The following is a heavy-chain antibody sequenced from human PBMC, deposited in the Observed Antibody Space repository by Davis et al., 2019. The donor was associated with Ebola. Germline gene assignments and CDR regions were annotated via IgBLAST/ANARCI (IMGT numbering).Heavy chain of an antibody. Sequence: GGSLRLSCAASGFTFNYYAMSWVRQAPGKGLEWVSLIGDGGDDTYYPDSVKGRFTISRDNSKNMLFLQMNSLRAEDTAVYYCAREGYYYGSGSYQYYFDYWGQGTLVTVSS. CDR3: AREGYYYGSGSYQYYFDY. J-gene: IGHJ4*02. CDR1: GFTFNYYA. V-gene: IGHV3-23*01. D-gene: IGHD3-10*01. CDR2: IGDGGDDT.